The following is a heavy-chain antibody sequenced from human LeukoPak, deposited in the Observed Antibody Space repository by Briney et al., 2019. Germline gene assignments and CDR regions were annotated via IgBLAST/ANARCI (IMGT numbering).Heavy chain of an antibody. V-gene: IGHV3-9*01. Sequence: GGSLRLSCAASGFTFDDYAMHWVRQAPGKGLGRVWGISWNSGSIGYADSVKGRFTISRDNAKNSLYLQMNSLRAEDTALYYCAKLWSYSDRDAFDIWGQGTTVTVSS. D-gene: IGHD3-10*01. J-gene: IGHJ3*02. CDR1: GFTFDDYA. CDR3: AKLWSYSDRDAFDI. CDR2: ISWNSGSI.